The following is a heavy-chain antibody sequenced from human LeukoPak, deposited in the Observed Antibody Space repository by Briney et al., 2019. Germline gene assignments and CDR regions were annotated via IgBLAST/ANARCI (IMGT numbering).Heavy chain of an antibody. J-gene: IGHJ3*02. CDR3: EAETGDAFDI. CDR2: INQDGSEK. CDR1: GFTFSTYW. Sequence: PGGSLRLSCAASGFTFSTYWMTWVRQAPGKGLEWVANINQDGSEKYYVDSVKGRFTISRDNAKNSLYLQMNSLRAEDTAVYYCEAETGDAFDIGGQGTMVTVSS. V-gene: IGHV3-7*01.